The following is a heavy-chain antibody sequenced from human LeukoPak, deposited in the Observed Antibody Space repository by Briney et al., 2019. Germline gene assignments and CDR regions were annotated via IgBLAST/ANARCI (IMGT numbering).Heavy chain of an antibody. D-gene: IGHD2-15*01. CDR3: ARVDLRAAYFDY. CDR1: GGSISSYY. CDR2: IYTSGST. V-gene: IGHV4-4*07. Sequence: SETLSLTCTVSGGSISSYYGSWIRQPAGKGLEWIGRIYTSGSTGYNPSLKSRVTMSVDTCKNQFSLKLSSVTAADTAVYYCARVDLRAAYFDYWGQGTLVTVSS. J-gene: IGHJ4*02.